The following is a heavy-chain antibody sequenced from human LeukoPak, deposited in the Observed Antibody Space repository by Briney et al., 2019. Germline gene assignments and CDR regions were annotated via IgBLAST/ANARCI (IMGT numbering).Heavy chain of an antibody. CDR1: DGSFSGYY. CDR3: ARHLRGGLRAFDI. CDR2: INDSGRT. D-gene: IGHD2-21*01. V-gene: IGHV4-34*01. J-gene: IGHJ3*02. Sequence: SETLSLTCAVYDGSFSGYYWSWIRQPPGKGLEWIGEINDSGRTNYNPSLSSRVTMSRDTSKNQFSLELSSVTAADTAVYYCARHLRGGLRAFDIWGQGTMFTVSS.